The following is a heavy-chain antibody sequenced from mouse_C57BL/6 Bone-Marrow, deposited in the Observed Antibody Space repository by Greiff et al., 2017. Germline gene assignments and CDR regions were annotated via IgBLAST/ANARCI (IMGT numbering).Heavy chain of an antibody. CDR2: ISSGGSYT. J-gene: IGHJ2*01. D-gene: IGHD2-4*01. V-gene: IGHV5-6*01. Sequence: VQLKESGGDLVKPGGSLKLSCAASGFTFSSYGMSWVRQTPDKRLEWVATISSGGSYTYYPDSVKGRFTISRDNAKNTLYLQMSSLKSEDTAMYYCARHGGLRSPDYWGQGTTLTVSS. CDR1: GFTFSSYG. CDR3: ARHGGLRSPDY.